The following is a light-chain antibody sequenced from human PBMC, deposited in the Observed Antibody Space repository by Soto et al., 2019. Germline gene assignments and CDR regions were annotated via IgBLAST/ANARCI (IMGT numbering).Light chain of an antibody. V-gene: IGKV3-15*01. CDR3: QQYSQWPLT. CDR2: GVS. J-gene: IGKJ4*01. CDR1: QSVTSN. Sequence: EIVMTQSPATLSVFLGERATLSCRASQSVTSNLAWYQQKPGQAPRLLMYGVSTRATGIPARFGGSGSATEFTLTISSLQSEDFAVYYCQQYSQWPLTFGGGTKVEIK.